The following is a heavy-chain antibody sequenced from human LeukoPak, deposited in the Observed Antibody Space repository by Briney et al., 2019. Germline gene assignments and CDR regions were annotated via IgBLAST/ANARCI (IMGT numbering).Heavy chain of an antibody. CDR1: GYTFTTYG. Sequence: ASVKVSCKTSGYTFTTYGVTWVRQAPRQGLEWMGWISAYNGDTKYAQKFQGRITMTTDTSTNTAIMELRSLRSDDTAVYYCARDHSSSCQLLDFWGQGTLVTISS. CDR2: ISAYNGDT. V-gene: IGHV1-18*01. J-gene: IGHJ4*02. D-gene: IGHD6-13*01. CDR3: ARDHSSSCQLLDF.